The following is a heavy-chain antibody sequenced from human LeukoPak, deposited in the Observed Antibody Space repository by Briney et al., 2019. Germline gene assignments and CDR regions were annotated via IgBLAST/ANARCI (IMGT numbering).Heavy chain of an antibody. CDR3: ASAPYGDLGYYFDY. CDR1: GDSVSSDSAA. J-gene: IGHJ4*02. D-gene: IGHD4-17*01. Sequence: SQTLSLTCAISGDSVSSDSAAWNWLRQSPSRGLEWLGRTYYRSKWYNDYAVSVKSRITINPDTSKNQFSLQLNSVTPEDTAVYYCASAPYGDLGYYFDYWGQGTLVTVSS. V-gene: IGHV6-1*01. CDR2: TYYRSKWYN.